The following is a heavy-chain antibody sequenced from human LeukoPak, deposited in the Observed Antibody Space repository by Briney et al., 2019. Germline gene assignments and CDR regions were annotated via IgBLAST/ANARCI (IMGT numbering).Heavy chain of an antibody. D-gene: IGHD1-26*01. CDR1: GGSISSGDYY. V-gene: IGHV4-30-4*08. CDR2: TYYSGST. J-gene: IGHJ4*02. Sequence: SETLSLTCTVSGGSISSGDYYWSWIRQPPGKGLEWIGYTYYSGSTYYNPSLKSRVTISVDTSKNQFSLKLSSVTAADTAVYYCARDLGGSSLLDYWGQGTMVTVSS. CDR3: ARDLGGSSLLDY.